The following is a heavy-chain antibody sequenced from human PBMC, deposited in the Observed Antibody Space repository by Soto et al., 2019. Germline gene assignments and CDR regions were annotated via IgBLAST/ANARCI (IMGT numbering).Heavy chain of an antibody. Sequence: PSETLSLTCTVSGGSISSSSYYWGWIRQPPGKGLEWIGSIYYSGSTYYNPSLKSRVTISVDTSKNQFSLKLSSVTASDTAVYYCARITYYYGSGSYYNDGYYGMDVWGQGTTVT. D-gene: IGHD3-10*01. CDR3: ARITYYYGSGSYYNDGYYGMDV. V-gene: IGHV4-39*01. CDR1: GGSISSSSYY. CDR2: IYYSGST. J-gene: IGHJ6*02.